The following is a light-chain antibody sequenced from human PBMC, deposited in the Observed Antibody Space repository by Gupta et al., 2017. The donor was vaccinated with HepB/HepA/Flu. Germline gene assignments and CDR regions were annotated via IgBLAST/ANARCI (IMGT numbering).Light chain of an antibody. CDR2: AAS. V-gene: IGKV1-39*01. Sequence: DIHMIQPPSSLSASVGDRVTITCRASQNIDNFVNWYQQKPGKAPKLLIHAASSLHSGVPSRFSGSGSGTDFTLTISSLQPEDSATFYCQQTNSSPRTFGQGTKVEIK. J-gene: IGKJ1*01. CDR3: QQTNSSPRT. CDR1: QNIDNF.